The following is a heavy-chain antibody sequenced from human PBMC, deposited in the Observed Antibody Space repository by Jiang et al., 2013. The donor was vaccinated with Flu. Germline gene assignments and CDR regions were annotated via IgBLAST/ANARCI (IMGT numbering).Heavy chain of an antibody. CDR3: ARNGYCSGGSCHQDY. Sequence: GLVKPSQTLSLTCAVSGGSISSGGYSWSWIRQPPGKGLEWIGYIYYSGSTYYNPSLKSRVTISVDTSKNQFSLKLSSVTAADTAVYYCARNGYCSGGSCHQDYWGQGTLVTVSS. V-gene: IGHV4-30-4*07. D-gene: IGHD2-15*01. CDR2: IYYSGST. J-gene: IGHJ4*02. CDR1: GGSISSGGYS.